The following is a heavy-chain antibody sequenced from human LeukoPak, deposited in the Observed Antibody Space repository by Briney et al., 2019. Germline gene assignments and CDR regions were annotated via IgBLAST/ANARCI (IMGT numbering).Heavy chain of an antibody. D-gene: IGHD6-13*01. V-gene: IGHV1-18*01. J-gene: IGHJ6*02. Sequence: ASVKVSCKASGYTFTSYGISWVRQAPGQGLEWMGWISAYNGNTSYAQKLQGRVTMTTDTSTSTAYMELRSLRSDDTAVYYCAGAARQQLPPYYYYGMDVWGQGTTVTVSS. CDR1: GYTFTSYG. CDR2: ISAYNGNT. CDR3: AGAARQQLPPYYYYGMDV.